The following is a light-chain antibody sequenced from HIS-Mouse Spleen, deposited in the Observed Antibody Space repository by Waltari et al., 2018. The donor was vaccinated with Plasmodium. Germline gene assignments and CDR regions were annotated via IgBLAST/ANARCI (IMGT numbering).Light chain of an antibody. V-gene: IGLV2-11*01. J-gene: IGLJ2*01. CDR2: DVS. Sequence: QSALTQPLSVSGSPGQSVTISCTGTSSDVGGYNYVSWYQQHPGKAPKLMIYDVSKRPAGVPDRFAGSKSGNRASLTISGLQAEDEADYYCCSYAGSYTSSFGGGTKLTVL. CDR3: CSYAGSYTSS. CDR1: SSDVGGYNY.